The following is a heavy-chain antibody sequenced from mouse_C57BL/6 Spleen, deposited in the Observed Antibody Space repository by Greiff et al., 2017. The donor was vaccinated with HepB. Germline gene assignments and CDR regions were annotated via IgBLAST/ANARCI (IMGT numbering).Heavy chain of an antibody. D-gene: IGHD1-1*01. CDR3: ARSPVVATPWYFDV. V-gene: IGHV2-9-1*01. J-gene: IGHJ1*03. Sequence: VKLVESGPGLVAPSQSLSITCTVSGFSLTSYAISWVRQPPGKGLEWLGVIWTGGGTNYNSALKSRLSISKDNSKSQVFLKMNSLQTDDTARYYCARSPVVATPWYFDVWGTGTTVTVSS. CDR2: IWTGGGT. CDR1: GFSLTSYA.